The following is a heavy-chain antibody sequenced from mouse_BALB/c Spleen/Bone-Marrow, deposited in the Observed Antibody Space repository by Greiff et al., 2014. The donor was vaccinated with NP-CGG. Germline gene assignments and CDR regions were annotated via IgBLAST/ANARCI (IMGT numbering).Heavy chain of an antibody. CDR1: GYTFTSHV. V-gene: IGHV1-14*01. CDR2: INPYNDGT. Sequence: VQLKESGPELVKPGASVKMSCKASGYTFTSHVMHWVKQKPGQGLEWIGYINPYNDGTKYNEKFKGKATLTSDKSSSTAYMELSSLTSEDSAVYYCAREGSTMITTEAWFAYWGQGTLVTVSA. CDR3: AREGSTMITTEAWFAY. D-gene: IGHD2-4*01. J-gene: IGHJ3*01.